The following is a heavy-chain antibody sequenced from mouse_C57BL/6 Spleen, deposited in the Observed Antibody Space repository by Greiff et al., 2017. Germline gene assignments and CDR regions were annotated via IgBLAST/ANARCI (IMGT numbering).Heavy chain of an antibody. CDR2: IYPSDSET. CDR3: ARRVTTSAYYFDY. D-gene: IGHD2-2*01. Sequence: QVQLKQPGAELVRPGSSVKLSCKASGYTFTSYWMDWVKQRPGQGLEWIGNIYPSDSETHYNQKFKDKATLTVDKSSSTAYMQLSSLTSEDSAVYYCARRVTTSAYYFDYWGQGTTLTVSS. CDR1: GYTFTSYW. J-gene: IGHJ2*01. V-gene: IGHV1-61*01.